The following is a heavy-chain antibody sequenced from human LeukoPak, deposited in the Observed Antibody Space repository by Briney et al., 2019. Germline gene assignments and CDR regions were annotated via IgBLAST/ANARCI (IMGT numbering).Heavy chain of an antibody. D-gene: IGHD3-10*01. CDR2: INPSGGST. V-gene: IGHV1-46*01. Sequence: ASVKVSCKASGYTFTSYGISWVRQAPGQGLEWMGIINPSGGSTSYAQKFQGRVTMTRDMSTSTVYMELSSLRSEDTSVYYCARTLLWFGELSYGWFDPWGQGTLVTVSS. CDR1: GYTFTSYG. J-gene: IGHJ5*02. CDR3: ARTLLWFGELSYGWFDP.